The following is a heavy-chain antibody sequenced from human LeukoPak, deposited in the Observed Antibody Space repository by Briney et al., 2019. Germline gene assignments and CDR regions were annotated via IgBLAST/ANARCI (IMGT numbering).Heavy chain of an antibody. CDR3: ARGIGPYGHDGFDI. CDR2: IKHGGST. D-gene: IGHD4-17*01. V-gene: IGHV4-34*01. CDR1: GGSFNGNC. Sequence: SETLSLICADYGGSFNGNCWSWVRQTPGKGLEWIGEIKHGGSTNYNPSLKSRVTISLDTSKNQFSLKLSSVTAADTGVYYCARGIGPYGHDGFDICGQATMVTVSS. J-gene: IGHJ3*02.